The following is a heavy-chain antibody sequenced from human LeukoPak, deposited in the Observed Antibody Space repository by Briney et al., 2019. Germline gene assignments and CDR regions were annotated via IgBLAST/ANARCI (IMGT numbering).Heavy chain of an antibody. Sequence: GVSLRLSCAASGCTFSIYSMSCVRQAPGKGLEGVSSISSSISYIYYADSVKGRFTISRDNAKNSLYLQMNSLRAADTAVYYCARARGYYYDSSGYPPFDYWGQGTLVTVSS. CDR3: ARARGYYYDSSGYPPFDY. CDR1: GCTFSIYS. D-gene: IGHD3-22*01. V-gene: IGHV3-21*01. CDR2: ISSSISYI. J-gene: IGHJ4*02.